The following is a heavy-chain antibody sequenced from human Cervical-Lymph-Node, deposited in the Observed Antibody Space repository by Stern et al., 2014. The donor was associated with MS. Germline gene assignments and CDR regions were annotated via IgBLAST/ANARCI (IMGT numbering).Heavy chain of an antibody. Sequence: MQLVQSGAEVKKPGESLRISCQASGYIFTNYWIGWVGQMPGKGLEWMGIIFPADSDTRSSPSVQGQFTISADRSISTAYLHWSSLKASDTAMYFCARHEEGGTVLTDWGQGTLITVSS. CDR3: ARHEEGGTVLTD. V-gene: IGHV5-51*01. D-gene: IGHD4-17*01. J-gene: IGHJ4*02. CDR2: IFPADSDT. CDR1: GYIFTNYW.